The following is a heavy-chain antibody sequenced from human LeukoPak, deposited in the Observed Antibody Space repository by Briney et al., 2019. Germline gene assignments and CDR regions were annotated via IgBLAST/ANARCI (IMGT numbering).Heavy chain of an antibody. V-gene: IGHV4-34*01. CDR2: INHSGST. CDR1: GGSFSGYY. J-gene: IGHJ4*02. D-gene: IGHD3-3*01. Sequence: PSETLSLTCAVYGGSFSGYYWSWIRQPPGKGLEWIGEINHSGSTNYNPSLKSRVTISVDTSEKQFSLKLSSVTAADTAVYYCARSGYYDFWSVSYWGQGTLVTVSS. CDR3: ARSGYYDFWSVSY.